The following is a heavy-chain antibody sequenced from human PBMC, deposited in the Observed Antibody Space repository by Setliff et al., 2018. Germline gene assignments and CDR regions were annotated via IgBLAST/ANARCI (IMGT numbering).Heavy chain of an antibody. Sequence: SETLSLTCTVSRGSISSYYWGWIRQPPGKGLAWIGSMYSSGSTYYNPSLKSRVTISVDTSQNQFSLKLSSVTAADTAAYYCASHPRVTIFGVVAFDYWGQGILVTVSS. CDR1: RGSISSYY. V-gene: IGHV4-39*01. D-gene: IGHD3-3*01. J-gene: IGHJ4*02. CDR3: ASHPRVTIFGVVAFDY. CDR2: MYSSGST.